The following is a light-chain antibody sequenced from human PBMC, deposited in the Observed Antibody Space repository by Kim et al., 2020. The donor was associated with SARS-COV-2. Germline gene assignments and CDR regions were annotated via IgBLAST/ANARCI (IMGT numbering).Light chain of an antibody. CDR1: QTVRSN. V-gene: IGKV3-15*01. Sequence: EIVMTQSLATLFVSPGESVTLSCRASQTVRSNLAWYQQKPGQAPRLLIYGASVRATTVPARFTGSGSGTEFTLTFSSLQSEDFAVYYCQQYNDWPYTFGQGTKLEI. CDR2: GAS. J-gene: IGKJ2*01. CDR3: QQYNDWPYT.